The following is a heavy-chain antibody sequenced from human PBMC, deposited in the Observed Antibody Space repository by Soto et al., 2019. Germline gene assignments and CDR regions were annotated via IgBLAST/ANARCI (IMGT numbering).Heavy chain of an antibody. V-gene: IGHV3-48*02. D-gene: IGHD6-6*01. Sequence: GGSLRLSCAASGFTFSSYSINWVRQAPGKGLEWVSYISSSSSTIYYADSVKGRFTISRDNAKNSLYLQMNSLRDEDTAVYYCVRPEYSSSSYGMDVWGQGTTVTVSS. CDR2: ISSSSSTI. CDR3: VRPEYSSSSYGMDV. CDR1: GFTFSSYS. J-gene: IGHJ6*02.